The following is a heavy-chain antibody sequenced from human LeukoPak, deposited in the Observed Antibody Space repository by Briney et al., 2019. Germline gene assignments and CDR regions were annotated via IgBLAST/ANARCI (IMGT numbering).Heavy chain of an antibody. D-gene: IGHD6-19*01. J-gene: IGHJ5*02. CDR3: AREGVVAGSSRGWFDP. CDR1: GYTLSGFY. Sequence: GASVKVSCKASGYTLSGFYIHWVRQAPRQGLEWMGRIRPDDGATNYAQKIQGRVTLTRDTSISTSYMELSSLTSDDTAVYFCAREGVVAGSSRGWFDPWGHGTQVTVSS. V-gene: IGHV1-2*06. CDR2: IRPDDGAT.